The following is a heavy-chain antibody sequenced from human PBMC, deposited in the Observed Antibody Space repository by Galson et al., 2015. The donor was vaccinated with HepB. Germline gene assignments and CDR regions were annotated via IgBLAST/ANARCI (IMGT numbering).Heavy chain of an antibody. J-gene: IGHJ4*02. Sequence: SLRLSCAASGFTFGSYGMHWVRQAPGKGLEWVAVISYDGSNKYYADSVKGRFTISRDNSKNTLYLQMNSLRAEDTAVYYCAKSYDFWSGWGYWGQGTLVTVSS. CDR1: GFTFGSYG. V-gene: IGHV3-30*18. D-gene: IGHD3-3*01. CDR2: ISYDGSNK. CDR3: AKSYDFWSGWGY.